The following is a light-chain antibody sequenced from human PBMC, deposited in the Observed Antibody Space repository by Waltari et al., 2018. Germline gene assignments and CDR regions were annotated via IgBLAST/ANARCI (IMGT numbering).Light chain of an antibody. CDR1: QSVNSN. V-gene: IGKV3-15*01. CDR3: HQYNKWPFT. CDR2: GAS. Sequence: EIALTQSPITLSVSPGERATISCRASQSVNSNLAWYQQKPGQAPRLLIYGASTRATDIPARISGSGSGTEFTLTISSLQSEDFAVYYCHQYNKWPFTFGP. J-gene: IGKJ3*01.